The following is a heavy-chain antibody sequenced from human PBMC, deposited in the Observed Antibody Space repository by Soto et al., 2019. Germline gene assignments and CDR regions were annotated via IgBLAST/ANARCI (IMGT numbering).Heavy chain of an antibody. V-gene: IGHV3-33*01. Sequence: QVQLVESGGGVVQPGRSLRLSCAASGFTFSSYGMHWVRQAPGKGLEWVAVIWYDGSNKYYADSVKGRFTISRDNSKNTLDLQMNSLRAEDTAVYYCARGEYSSSFGYYYGMDVWCQGTTVTVAS. D-gene: IGHD6-6*01. CDR2: IWYDGSNK. CDR1: GFTFSSYG. J-gene: IGHJ6*02. CDR3: ARGEYSSSFGYYYGMDV.